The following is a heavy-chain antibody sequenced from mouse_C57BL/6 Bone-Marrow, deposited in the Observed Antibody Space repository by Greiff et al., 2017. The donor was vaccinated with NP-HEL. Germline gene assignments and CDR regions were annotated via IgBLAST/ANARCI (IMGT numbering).Heavy chain of an antibody. CDR2: IYPGSGNT. CDR3: ARDGYYDYFDY. V-gene: IGHV1-76*01. CDR1: GYTFTDYY. D-gene: IGHD2-3*01. Sequence: VQLQASGAELVRPGASVKLSCKASGYTFTDYYINWVKQRPGQGLEWIARIYPGSGNTYYNEKFKGKATLTAEKSSSTAYMQLSSLTSEDSAVYFCARDGYYDYFDYWGQGTTLTVSS. J-gene: IGHJ2*01.